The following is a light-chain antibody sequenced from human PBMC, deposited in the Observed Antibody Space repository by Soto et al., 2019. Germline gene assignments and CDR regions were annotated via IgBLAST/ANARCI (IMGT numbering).Light chain of an antibody. CDR2: DAS. V-gene: IGKV3-11*01. CDR1: QSVGRF. CDR3: QRRSY. Sequence: EIVLTQSPATLSLSPGERATLSCRASQSVGRFLAWYQQKPGQAPRLLIYDASNRATGIPVRFSGSGSETDFSLTVRSLEPEDFAVYYCQRRSYFGSGTKVDIK. J-gene: IGKJ3*01.